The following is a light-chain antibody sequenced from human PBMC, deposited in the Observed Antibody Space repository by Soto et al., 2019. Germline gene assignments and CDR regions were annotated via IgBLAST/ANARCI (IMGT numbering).Light chain of an antibody. CDR2: EVS. J-gene: IGLJ2*01. V-gene: IGLV2-14*01. Sequence: QSALTQPASVSGSPGQSITISCTGTSSDVGVYKYVSWYQHHPGKAPKLMIYEVSNRPSGVSNRFSGSKSGNTASLTISGLQAEDEADYYCSSYTSSSTVVFGVGTKLTVL. CDR3: SSYTSSSTVV. CDR1: SSDVGVYKY.